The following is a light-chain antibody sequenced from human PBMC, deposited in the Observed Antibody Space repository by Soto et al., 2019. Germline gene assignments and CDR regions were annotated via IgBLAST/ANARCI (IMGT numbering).Light chain of an antibody. CDR1: QSLSSNL. CDR3: QQSDSAPFT. Sequence: EIVLAQSPATLSLSPGERATLSCRASQSLSSNLSAWYQQTPGAASMLIIYGVYRAATGVAMCFGGRSSGNVFLTIISRLGPEVFVLYCCQQSDSAPFTFGQGTRLEIK. J-gene: IGKJ5*01. V-gene: IGKV3-20*01. CDR2: GVY.